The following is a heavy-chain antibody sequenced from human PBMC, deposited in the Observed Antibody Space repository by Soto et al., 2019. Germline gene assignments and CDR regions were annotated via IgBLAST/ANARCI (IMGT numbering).Heavy chain of an antibody. D-gene: IGHD3-10*01. CDR1: GDSVSSNSAA. J-gene: IGHJ6*02. Sequence: SQTLSLTCALSGDSVSSNSAAWNWIKQSPSRGLEWLGRTYYRSKWYNYYIVSVKGLITINPDTSKNQFSLQLTSVTPEDTAVYYCAKAYRFSIGSGVMYIWGQGTTVTVSS. CDR2: TYYRSKWYN. CDR3: AKAYRFSIGSGVMYI. V-gene: IGHV6-1*01.